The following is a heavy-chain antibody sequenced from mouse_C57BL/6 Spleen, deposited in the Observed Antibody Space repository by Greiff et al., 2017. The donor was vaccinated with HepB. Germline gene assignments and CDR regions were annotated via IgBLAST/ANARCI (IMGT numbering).Heavy chain of an antibody. CDR1: GFSFNTYA. J-gene: IGHJ4*01. CDR3: VRDGDYDGAMDY. Sequence: VQLQQSGGGLVQPKGSLKLSCAASGFSFNTYAMNWVRQAPGKGLEWVARIRSKSNNYATYYADSVKDRFTISRDDSESMLYLQMNNLKTEDTAMYYCVRDGDYDGAMDYWGQGTSVTVSS. CDR2: IRSKSNNYAT. D-gene: IGHD2-4*01. V-gene: IGHV10-1*01.